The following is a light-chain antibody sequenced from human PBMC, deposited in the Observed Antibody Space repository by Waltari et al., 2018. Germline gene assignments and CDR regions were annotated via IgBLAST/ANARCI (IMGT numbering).Light chain of an antibody. Sequence: QSALTQPASVSGSPGQSITISCPGTRKDVGRYHLVSWYQKYPGTAPKLIIYEVTKRPSGVPHRFSASKSGNTASLTISGLQSEDEAEYYCCSYAGTKTLIFGGGTILTVL. CDR2: EVT. CDR3: CSYAGTKTLI. CDR1: RKDVGRYHL. J-gene: IGLJ2*01. V-gene: IGLV2-23*02.